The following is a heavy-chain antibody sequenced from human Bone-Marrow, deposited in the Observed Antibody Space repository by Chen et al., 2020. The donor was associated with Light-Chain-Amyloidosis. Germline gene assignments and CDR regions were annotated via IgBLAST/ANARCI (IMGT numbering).Heavy chain of an antibody. V-gene: IGHV4-34*01. CDR1: GGSFSGYY. CDR2: SNHSGST. J-gene: IGHJ4*02. CDR3: ASTYGYVWGSYRPSPYFDY. D-gene: IGHD3-16*02. Sequence: QVQLQQWGAGLLKPSDTLSLTCAVYGGSFSGYYWSWIRQPPGKGLEWIGESNHSGSTNYNPSLKRRVIISLDTSKNQFSLKLSSVTAADSAVYYCASTYGYVWGSYRPSPYFDYWGQGTLVTVSS.